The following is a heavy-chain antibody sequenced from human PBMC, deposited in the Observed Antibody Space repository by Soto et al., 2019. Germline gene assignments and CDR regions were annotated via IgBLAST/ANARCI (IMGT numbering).Heavy chain of an antibody. CDR1: GFTFSSYA. Sequence: PGGSLRLSCAASGFTFSSYAMSWVRQAPGKGLEWVSAISGGGGGTYYADSVKGRFTISRDNSKNTLYLQMNSLRAEDTAVYNCAKVLYSSFYYAMDVWGQGTTVTVSS. D-gene: IGHD6-6*01. CDR3: AKVLYSSFYYAMDV. V-gene: IGHV3-23*01. CDR2: ISGGGGGT. J-gene: IGHJ6*02.